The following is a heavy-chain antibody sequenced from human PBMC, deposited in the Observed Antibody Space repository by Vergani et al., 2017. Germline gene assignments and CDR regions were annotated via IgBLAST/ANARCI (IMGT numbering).Heavy chain of an antibody. J-gene: IGHJ5*02. D-gene: IGHD2-15*01. CDR2: IYHSGNT. CDR3: GRAGLISRRNGVDP. V-gene: IGHV4-38-2*01. Sequence: QVQLQESGPGLVKPSEPLSLTCGVSGYSISSGYYWAWIRQPPGKGLEWIGNIYHSGNTYYNPSLKSQVTRSGDTAKNQFSLKRSSVTAADTAVYYCGRAGLISRRNGVDPWGQGTLVTVSS. CDR1: GYSISSGYY.